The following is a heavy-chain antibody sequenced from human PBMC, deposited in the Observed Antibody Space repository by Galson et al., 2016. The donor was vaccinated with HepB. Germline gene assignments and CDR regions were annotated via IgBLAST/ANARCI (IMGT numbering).Heavy chain of an antibody. D-gene: IGHD2-2*01. V-gene: IGHV1-2*04. CDR2: INPNSGGT. J-gene: IGHJ4*02. Sequence: SVKVSCKASGYTFIDYYIHWVRQAPGQGLRWMGWINPNSGGTNFAQKFQGSVTMTRDTSISTVYMELRRLRSDDTAVYYCAREAGSTWPHFDYWGQGALVTVSS. CDR1: GYTFIDYY. CDR3: AREAGSTWPHFDY.